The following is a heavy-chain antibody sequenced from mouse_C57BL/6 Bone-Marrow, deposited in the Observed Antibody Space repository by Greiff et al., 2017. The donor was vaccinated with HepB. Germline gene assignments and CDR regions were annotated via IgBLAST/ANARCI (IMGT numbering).Heavy chain of an antibody. CDR2: IYPRSGNP. Sequence: VQRVESGAELARPGASVKLSCKASGYTFTSYGISWVKQRTGQGLEWIGEIYPRSGNPYYNEKFKGKATLTADKSSSTAYMELRSLTSEDSAVYFCARGGPYYFDYWGQGTTLTVSS. V-gene: IGHV1-81*01. CDR3: ARGGPYYFDY. CDR1: GYTFTSYG. J-gene: IGHJ2*01.